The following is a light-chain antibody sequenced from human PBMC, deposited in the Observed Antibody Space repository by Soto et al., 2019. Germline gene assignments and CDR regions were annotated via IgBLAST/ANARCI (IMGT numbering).Light chain of an antibody. Sequence: VLKQSPGTLSLSQWERATLSCRASQSVRNNYLAWYQQRPGQAPRLLLYGASTRATGVPARFSGSGSGTDFTLTVSSLQSEDFAVYYCQQYYNWPPWTFGLGTKVDIK. CDR3: QQYYNWPPWT. J-gene: IGKJ1*01. CDR2: GAS. CDR1: QSVRNN. V-gene: IGKV3-15*01.